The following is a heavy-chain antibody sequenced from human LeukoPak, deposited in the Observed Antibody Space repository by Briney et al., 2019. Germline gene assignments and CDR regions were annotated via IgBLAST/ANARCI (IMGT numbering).Heavy chain of an antibody. CDR1: GGSFSGYY. CDR2: INHSGST. V-gene: IGHV4-34*01. CDR3: AREDRADDY. Sequence: SETLSLTCAVYGGSFSGYYWTWIRQPPGKGLEWIGEINHSGSTNYNPSLKSRVTISVDTSKNQFSLKLSSVTAADTAVYYCAREDRADDYWGQGTLVTVSS. D-gene: IGHD2-15*01. J-gene: IGHJ4*02.